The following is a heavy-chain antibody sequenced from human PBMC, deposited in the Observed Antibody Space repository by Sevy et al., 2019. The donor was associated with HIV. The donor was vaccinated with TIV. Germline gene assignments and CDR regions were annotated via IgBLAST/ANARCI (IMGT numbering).Heavy chain of an antibody. CDR1: GFIFSSYA. D-gene: IGHD6-13*01. CDR3: TKDRGIIAAGFDY. CDR2: ISNSGGST. Sequence: GGSLRLSCAASGFIFSSYAMSWVRQAPGKGLEWVSSISNSGGSTYYADSVRGRFTISRDNSKNTLYLQMNSLGAEDTAVYYCTKDRGIIAAGFDYWGQGTLVTVSS. J-gene: IGHJ4*02. V-gene: IGHV3-23*01.